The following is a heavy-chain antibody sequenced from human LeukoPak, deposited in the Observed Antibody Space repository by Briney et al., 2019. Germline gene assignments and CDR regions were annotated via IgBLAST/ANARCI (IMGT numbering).Heavy chain of an antibody. CDR3: ARHGLSGSGSFFDY. D-gene: IGHD1-26*01. V-gene: IGHV4-4*09. J-gene: IGHJ4*02. CDR1: GGSISSYY. Sequence: PSETLSLTCSVAGGSISSYYWSWIRQPPGKGLEWIGYIYTSGSTNYNPSLKSRVTISVDTSKNQFSLKLSSVTAADTAVYYCARHGLSGSGSFFDYWGQGTPVTVSS. CDR2: IYTSGST.